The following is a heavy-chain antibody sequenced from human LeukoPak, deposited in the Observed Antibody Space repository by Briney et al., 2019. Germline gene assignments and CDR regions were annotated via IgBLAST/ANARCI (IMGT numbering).Heavy chain of an antibody. D-gene: IGHD3-22*01. J-gene: IGHJ4*02. Sequence: GGSLRLSCAASGFTFSSYAISWVRQAPGKGLEWVSAISGRGGSTYYADSVKGRFTISRDNSKNTLYLQMNSLRAEDTAVYYCAKSLTMIVVAPPAYWGQGTLVTVSS. CDR2: ISGRGGST. V-gene: IGHV3-23*01. CDR1: GFTFSSYA. CDR3: AKSLTMIVVAPPAY.